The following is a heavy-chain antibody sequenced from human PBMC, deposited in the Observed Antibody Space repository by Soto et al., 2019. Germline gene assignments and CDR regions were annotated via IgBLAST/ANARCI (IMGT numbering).Heavy chain of an antibody. V-gene: IGHV5-10-1*01. D-gene: IGHD4-17*01. Sequence: GESLKISCKGSGYSFTSTWISWVRQMPGKGLEWVGRIDPSDSYTRYSPSFQGHVTISADKSISTAFLQWSSLKASDTAMYFCARQKNYGDQSNYYYGLDVWRQGTTVTVS. CDR1: GYSFTSTW. CDR3: ARQKNYGDQSNYYYGLDV. CDR2: IDPSDSYT. J-gene: IGHJ6*02.